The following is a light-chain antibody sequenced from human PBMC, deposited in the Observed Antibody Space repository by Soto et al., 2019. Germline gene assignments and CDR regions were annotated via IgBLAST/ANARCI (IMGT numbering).Light chain of an antibody. CDR2: VVT. Sequence: QSALTQPASVSGSPGQSITVSCTGTSSDIGAHNFVSWYQQHPGKAPILIIYVVTNRPSGLSDRFSGSKSGNTASLIISALQAEDEADYFCSSYSKNRPLLFGGGTKVTVL. CDR3: SSYSKNRPLL. V-gene: IGLV2-14*01. CDR1: SSDIGAHNF. J-gene: IGLJ2*01.